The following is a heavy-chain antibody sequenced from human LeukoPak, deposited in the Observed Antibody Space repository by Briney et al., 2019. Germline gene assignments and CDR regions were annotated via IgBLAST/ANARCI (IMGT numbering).Heavy chain of an antibody. J-gene: IGHJ4*02. D-gene: IGHD2-21*02. CDR2: IYSGGST. CDR3: ARDGAYCGGDCPDRFDY. V-gene: IGHV3-66*01. Sequence: GGSLRLSCAASGFTVSSNYMSWVRQAPGKGLEWVSVIYSGGSTYYADSVKGRFTISRDNSKSTLFLQMNSLRAEDTAVYYCARDGAYCGGDCPDRFDYWGQGTLVTVSS. CDR1: GFTVSSNY.